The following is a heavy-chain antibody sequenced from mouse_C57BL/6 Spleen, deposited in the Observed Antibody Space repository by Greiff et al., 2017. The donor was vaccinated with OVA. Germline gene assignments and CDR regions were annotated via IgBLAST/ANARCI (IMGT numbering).Heavy chain of an antibody. V-gene: IGHV1-52*01. J-gene: IGHJ1*03. CDR2: IDPSDSET. CDR1: GYTFTSYW. CDR3: SRWVLRRYFDV. Sequence: QVQLQQPGAELVRPGSSVKLSCKASGYTFTSYWMHWVKQRPIQGLEWIGNIDPSDSETHYNQKFKDKATLTVDKSSSTAYMQLSSLTSEDSAVYYCSRWVLRRYFDVWGTGTTVTVSS. D-gene: IGHD2-3*01.